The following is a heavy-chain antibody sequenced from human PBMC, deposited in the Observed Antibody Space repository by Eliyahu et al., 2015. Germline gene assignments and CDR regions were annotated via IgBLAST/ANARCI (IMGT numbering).Heavy chain of an antibody. V-gene: IGHV3-23*01. D-gene: IGHD2-2*02. CDR3: TTHTWDN. CDR1: GITFNNHV. CDR2: LSTSDDST. Sequence: EVHLLXSGGDLVQPGXSXRLSCTASGITFNNHVMNWVRQAPGKGLEWVSSLSTSDDSTYYADSVKGRFTISRDNSQNTVFMQMNSLRADDTAKYYCTTHTWDNWGQGTLVTVSS. J-gene: IGHJ4*02.